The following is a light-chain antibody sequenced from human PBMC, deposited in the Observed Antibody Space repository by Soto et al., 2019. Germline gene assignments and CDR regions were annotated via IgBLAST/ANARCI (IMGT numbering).Light chain of an antibody. J-gene: IGLJ2*01. Sequence: SYELTQPPSVSVSPGQTASLTCSGDRLGSKYASWYQQKAGQSPVLVIYQDNKRPSGIPERISGSNSGNTATLTISGTQALDDADYYCQAWDSSSVIFGGGTKVTVL. CDR1: RLGSKY. CDR2: QDN. V-gene: IGLV3-1*01. CDR3: QAWDSSSVI.